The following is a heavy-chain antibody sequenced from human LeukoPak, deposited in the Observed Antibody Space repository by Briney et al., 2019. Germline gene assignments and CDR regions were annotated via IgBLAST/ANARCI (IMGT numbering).Heavy chain of an antibody. D-gene: IGHD5-12*01. CDR3: ARDSGYSGYDFAFDI. Sequence: ASVKVSCKASGYTFTSYYMHWVRQAPGQGLEWMGWINPNCGGTNYARKFQGWVTMTRDTSISTAYMELSRLRSDDTAVYYCARDSGYSGYDFAFDIWGQGTMVTVSS. V-gene: IGHV1-2*04. J-gene: IGHJ3*02. CDR2: INPNCGGT. CDR1: GYTFTSYY.